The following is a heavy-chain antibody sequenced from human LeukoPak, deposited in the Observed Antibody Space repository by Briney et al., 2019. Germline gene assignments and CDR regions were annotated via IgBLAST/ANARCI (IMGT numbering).Heavy chain of an antibody. J-gene: IGHJ4*02. CDR2: INPDGSTT. D-gene: IGHD3-3*01. V-gene: IGHV3-74*01. CDR3: AKAEDYDFWSGIFDY. CDR1: GFTFSRYW. Sequence: QSGGSLRLSCAASGFTFSRYWMHWVRQAPGKGLVWVSRINPDGSTTSYADSVKGRFTISRDNAKNTLYLQMNSLRAEDTAVYYCAKAEDYDFWSGIFDYWGQGTLVTVSS.